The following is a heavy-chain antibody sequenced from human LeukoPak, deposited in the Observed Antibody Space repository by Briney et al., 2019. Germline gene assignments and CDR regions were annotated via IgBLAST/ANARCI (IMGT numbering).Heavy chain of an antibody. CDR1: GFTFNTYA. CDR3: ARSRYCSTITCYTSPTWFDP. Sequence: PGGSLRLSCAASGFTFNTYAMHWGRQAPGKGLEYVSGISYNGDSTYYANSVKGRFTISRDNSKNALYLQMDSLRAEDMAVYYCARSRYCSTITCYTSPTWFDPWGQGTLVTVSS. CDR2: ISYNGDST. D-gene: IGHD2-2*02. V-gene: IGHV3-64*01. J-gene: IGHJ5*02.